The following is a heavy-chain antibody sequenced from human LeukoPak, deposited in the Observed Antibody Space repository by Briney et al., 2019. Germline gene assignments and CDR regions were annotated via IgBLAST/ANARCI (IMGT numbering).Heavy chain of an antibody. CDR2: INHSGST. CDR3: ARSKTARVLDY. J-gene: IGHJ4*02. CDR1: GGSFSGYY. Sequence: SETLSLTCAVCGGSFSGYYWSWIRQPPGKGLEWIGEINHSGSTNYNPSLKSRVTISVDTSKNQFSLKLSSVTAADTAVYYCARSKTARVLDYWGQGTLVTVSS. D-gene: IGHD3-16*01. V-gene: IGHV4-34*01.